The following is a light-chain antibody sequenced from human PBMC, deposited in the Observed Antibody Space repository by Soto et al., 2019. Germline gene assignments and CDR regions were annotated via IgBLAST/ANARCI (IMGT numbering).Light chain of an antibody. CDR2: GAS. Sequence: EIVLTQSPATLSLSPGERATLSCRASQSVSSYLAWYQQKPGQAPRLLIYGASSRASGTPDRFSGSGSRTDSTLTISRLEAEDFAVYHCQQYGSSPLITVGQGTRREIK. CDR1: QSVSSY. CDR3: QQYGSSPLIT. J-gene: IGKJ5*01. V-gene: IGKV3-20*01.